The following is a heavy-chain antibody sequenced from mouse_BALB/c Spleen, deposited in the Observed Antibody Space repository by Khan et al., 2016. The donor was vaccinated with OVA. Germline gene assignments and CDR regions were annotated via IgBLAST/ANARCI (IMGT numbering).Heavy chain of an antibody. D-gene: IGHD3-1*01. J-gene: IGHJ3*01. CDR2: IRYDGNS. V-gene: IGHV3-6*02. Sequence: EVQLQESGPGLVKPSQSLSLTCSVTGYSITSGYFWNWIRQFPGNKLEWMGYIRYDGNSNYNPSLKNRISITRDTSKNQFFLKLNSVTPEDPATYYCARGGSSGPAWFAYWGRGTLVTVSA. CDR1: GYSITSGYF. CDR3: ARGGSSGPAWFAY.